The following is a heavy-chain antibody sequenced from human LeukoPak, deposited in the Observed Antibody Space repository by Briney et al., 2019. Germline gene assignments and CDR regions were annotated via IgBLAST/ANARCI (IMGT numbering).Heavy chain of an antibody. J-gene: IGHJ4*02. D-gene: IGHD6-19*01. CDR3: ARGLGGSGWQIDY. V-gene: IGHV4-59*12. CDR2: IYYSGST. CDR1: GGSISSYY. Sequence: SETLSLTCTVSGGSISSYYWSWIRQPPGKGLEWIGYIYYSGSTNYNPSLKSRVTISVDRSKNQFSLKLSSVTAADTAVYYCARGLGGSGWQIDYWGQGTLVTVSS.